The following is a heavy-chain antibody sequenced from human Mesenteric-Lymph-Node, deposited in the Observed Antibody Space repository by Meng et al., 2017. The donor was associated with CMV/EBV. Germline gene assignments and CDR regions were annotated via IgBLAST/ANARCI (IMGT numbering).Heavy chain of an antibody. Sequence: LSLTCAASGFTFSSYWMSWVRQAPGKGLEWVANIKQDGSEKYYVDSVKGRFTISRDNAKNSLYLQMNSLRAEDTAVYYCARVGHYYDSSGYYHPGAFDVWGQGTMVTVSS. CDR2: IKQDGSEK. J-gene: IGHJ3*01. CDR3: ARVGHYYDSSGYYHPGAFDV. CDR1: GFTFSSYW. D-gene: IGHD3-22*01. V-gene: IGHV3-7*01.